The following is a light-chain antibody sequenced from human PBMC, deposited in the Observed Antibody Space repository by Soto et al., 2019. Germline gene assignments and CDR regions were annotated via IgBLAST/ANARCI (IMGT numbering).Light chain of an antibody. CDR2: DVS. CDR1: SSDVGGYNY. Sequence: QSVLTQPPSASGSPGQSVTISCTGSSSDVGGYNYVSWYQQHPGKAPKLMIYDVSKRPSGVPDRLSGSKSGNTASLTVSGLQAEDEADYYCSSYGGSTPVVFGGGTKLTVL. CDR3: SSYGGSTPVV. J-gene: IGLJ2*01. V-gene: IGLV2-8*01.